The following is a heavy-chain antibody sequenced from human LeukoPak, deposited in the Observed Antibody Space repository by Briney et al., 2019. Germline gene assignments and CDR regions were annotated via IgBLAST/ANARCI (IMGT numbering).Heavy chain of an antibody. CDR2: ISWNSGSI. CDR1: GFTFDDYA. CDR3: AKEIYCSSTSCQGTFDY. V-gene: IGHV3-9*01. D-gene: IGHD2-2*01. Sequence: GRSLRLSCASSGFTFDDYAMHWVPQAPGKGLEWVSGISWNSGSIGYADSVKGRFTISRDNAKNSLYLQMNSLRAEDTALYYRAKEIYCSSTSCQGTFDYWGQGALVTVSS. J-gene: IGHJ4*02.